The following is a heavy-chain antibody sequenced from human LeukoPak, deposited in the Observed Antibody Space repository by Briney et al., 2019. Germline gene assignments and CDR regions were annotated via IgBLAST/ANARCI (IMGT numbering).Heavy chain of an antibody. CDR1: GGSISSHY. CDR2: IYYSGST. J-gene: IGHJ4*02. Sequence: PSETLSLTCTVSGGSISSHYWSWIRQPPGKGLEWIGYIYYSGSTNYNPSLKSRVTISVDTSKNQFSLELSSVTAADTAVYYCARARAYDFWSGYSYYFDYWGQGTLVTVSS. V-gene: IGHV4-59*11. CDR3: ARARAYDFWSGYSYYFDY. D-gene: IGHD3-3*01.